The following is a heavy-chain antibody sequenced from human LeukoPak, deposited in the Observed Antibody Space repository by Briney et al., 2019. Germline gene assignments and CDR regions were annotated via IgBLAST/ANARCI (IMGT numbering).Heavy chain of an antibody. D-gene: IGHD5/OR15-5a*01. V-gene: IGHV4-59*08. CDR1: GGSISSYY. Sequence: SETLSLTCTVSGGSISSYYWSWIRQPPGKGLEWIGYIYYSGSTNYNPSLKSRVTISVDTSKNQFSLKLGSVTAADTAVYYCARHSTIGDWFDPWGQGTLVTVSS. J-gene: IGHJ5*02. CDR3: ARHSTIGDWFDP. CDR2: IYYSGST.